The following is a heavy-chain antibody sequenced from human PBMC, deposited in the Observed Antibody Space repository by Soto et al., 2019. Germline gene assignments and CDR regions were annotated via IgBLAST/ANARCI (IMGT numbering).Heavy chain of an antibody. CDR2: ISSNGGST. Sequence: PGGSLRLSCAASGFTFSSYAMHWVRQAPGKGLEYVSAISSNGGSTYYADSVKGRFTISRDNSKNTLYLQMGSLRAEDMAVYYCARVAGVGRNWGYFDYWGQGTTVTVSS. D-gene: IGHD3-16*01. J-gene: IGHJ4*02. CDR3: ARVAGVGRNWGYFDY. CDR1: GFTFSSYA. V-gene: IGHV3-64*02.